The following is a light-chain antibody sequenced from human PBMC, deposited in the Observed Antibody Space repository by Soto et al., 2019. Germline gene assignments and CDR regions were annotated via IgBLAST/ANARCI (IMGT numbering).Light chain of an antibody. CDR1: QGIRND. J-gene: IGKJ4*01. V-gene: IGKV1-17*01. CDR2: AAS. CDR3: LQQSSYPPLT. Sequence: DIQMTQSPSSLSASVGDRVTITCRASQGIRNDLGWFQQNPGKAPNRLIYAASSLQSGVPSRFSGSRSGTEFTLTVSSLQPEDFATYYCLQQSSYPPLTFGGRTRVEIK.